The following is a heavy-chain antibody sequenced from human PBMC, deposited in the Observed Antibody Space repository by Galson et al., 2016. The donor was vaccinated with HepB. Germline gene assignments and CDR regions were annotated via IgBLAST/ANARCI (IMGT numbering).Heavy chain of an antibody. Sequence: SLRLSCAASGFAFGSCAMNWVRQTPGKGLELVANTDQGGNNKYYVDSVQGRFTISRDNAKNSVVLQMNSLRAEDTAIYYCATLGHGTHDYWGQGTLVTVSS. D-gene: IGHD3-16*01. CDR1: GFAFGSCA. V-gene: IGHV3-7*03. CDR3: ATLGHGTHDY. CDR2: TDQGGNNK. J-gene: IGHJ4*02.